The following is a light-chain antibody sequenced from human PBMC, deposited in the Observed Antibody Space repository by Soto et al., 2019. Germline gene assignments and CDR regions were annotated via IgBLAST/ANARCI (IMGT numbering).Light chain of an antibody. J-gene: IGKJ5*01. CDR3: QQYDNWPPYT. V-gene: IGKV3-15*01. CDR2: SAS. CDR1: QDINIS. Sequence: EIVMTQSPATLSVSPGDRATLSCRASQDINISLAWYQQKAGQAPRLLIYSASTRAAGIPARFSGAGCATNVALTIVSLQSEDFAVYYCQQYDNWPPYTFGQGTRLEIK.